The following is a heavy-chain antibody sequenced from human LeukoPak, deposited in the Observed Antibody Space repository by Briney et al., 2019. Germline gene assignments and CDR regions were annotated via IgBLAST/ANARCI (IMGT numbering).Heavy chain of an antibody. V-gene: IGHV4-31*03. CDR3: ARFQNDGDPRGTFDP. CDR1: GGSIRTGGYY. J-gene: IGHJ5*02. Sequence: SQTLSLTCTVSGGSIRTGGYYWSWLRQQSGKGLEWIGYIYCSGSTYYNPSLKSRASVSIDTSKNQFSLKLSSVTAADTAVYYCARFQNDGDPRGTFDPWGQGTLVTVSS. CDR2: IYCSGST. D-gene: IGHD4-17*01.